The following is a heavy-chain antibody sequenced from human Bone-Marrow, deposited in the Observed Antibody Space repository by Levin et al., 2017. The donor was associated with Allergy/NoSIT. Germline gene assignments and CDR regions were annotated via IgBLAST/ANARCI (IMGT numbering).Heavy chain of an antibody. CDR3: ARDFARYCSSTSCYTVYY. V-gene: IGHV3-30*04. CDR2: ISYDGSNK. Sequence: GVSLRLSCAASGFTFSSYAMHWVRQAPGKGLEWVAVISYDGSNKYYADSVKGRFTISRDNSKNTLYLQMNSLRAEDTAVYYCARDFARYCSSTSCYTVYYWGQGTLVTVSS. CDR1: GFTFSSYA. D-gene: IGHD2-2*02. J-gene: IGHJ4*02.